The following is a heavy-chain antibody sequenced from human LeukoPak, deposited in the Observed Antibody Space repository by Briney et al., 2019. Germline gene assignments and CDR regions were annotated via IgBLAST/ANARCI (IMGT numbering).Heavy chain of an antibody. J-gene: IGHJ4*02. D-gene: IGHD6-6*01. CDR3: ARDVGRHSSSYLNNY. Sequence: GASVKVSCKASGYTFTSYYMHWVRQAPGQGLEWMGIINPSGGSTSYAQKFQGRVTITADESTSTAYMELSSLRSEDTAVYYCARDVGRHSSSYLNNYWGQGTLVTVSS. V-gene: IGHV1-46*01. CDR2: INPSGGST. CDR1: GYTFTSYY.